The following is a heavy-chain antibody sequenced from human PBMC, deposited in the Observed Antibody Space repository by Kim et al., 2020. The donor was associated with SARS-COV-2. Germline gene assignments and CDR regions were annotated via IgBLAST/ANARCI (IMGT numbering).Heavy chain of an antibody. D-gene: IGHD1-26*01. V-gene: IGHV3-33*01. CDR2: IWNDGNKK. Sequence: LSLTCAASGFTFSTYGMHWVRQAPGKGLEWVTIIWNDGNKKYYADSVKGRFTISRDNSKNILYLQMNSLRAEDTAVYYCARDRGSYYDYWGQGTLVT. CDR3: ARDRGSYYDY. CDR1: GFTFSTYG. J-gene: IGHJ4*02.